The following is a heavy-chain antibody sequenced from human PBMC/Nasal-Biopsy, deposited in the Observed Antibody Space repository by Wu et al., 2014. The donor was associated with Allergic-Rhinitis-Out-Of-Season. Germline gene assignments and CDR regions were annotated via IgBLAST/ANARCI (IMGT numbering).Heavy chain of an antibody. J-gene: IGHJ6*02. V-gene: IGHV4-39*01. CDR1: GDSISSSSHY. D-gene: IGHD6-19*01. CDR3: ATVKGGSSGWHKDYYFYAMDV. CDR2: IYYSGTT. Sequence: TLSLTCTVSGDSISSSSHYWGWIRQPPGKGLEWIGHIYYSGTTYYNPSLKNRVTISVDLSKNQFSLKVISVTAADTAVYYCATVKGGSSGWHKDYYFYAMDVWGQGTTVTVSS.